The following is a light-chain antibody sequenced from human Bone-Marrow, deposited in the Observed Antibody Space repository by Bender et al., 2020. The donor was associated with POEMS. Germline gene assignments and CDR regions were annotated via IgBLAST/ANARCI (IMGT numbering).Light chain of an antibody. CDR3: CSYVGSSTFYV. J-gene: IGLJ1*01. CDR1: KLGDKY. CDR2: QDS. V-gene: IGLV3-1*01. Sequence: LTQPPSVSVSPGQTASITCSGDKLGDKYACWYQQKPGQSPVLVIYQDSKRPSGIPERFSGSKSGNTASLTISGLQAEDVADYYCCSYVGSSTFYVFGTGTKVTVL.